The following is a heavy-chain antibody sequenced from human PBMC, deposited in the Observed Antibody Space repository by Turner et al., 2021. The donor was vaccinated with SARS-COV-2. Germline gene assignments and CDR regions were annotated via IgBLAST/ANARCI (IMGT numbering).Heavy chain of an antibody. J-gene: IGHJ4*02. CDR1: GYTLTELS. D-gene: IGHD2-21*02. V-gene: IGHV1-24*01. CDR3: ATGYAYCGGDCSIDY. Sequence: QVQLVQYGAEVKKPGASVKVSCTVSGYTLTELSMHWVRQAPGKGLECMGGFDPEDVKTIYAQKFQGRVTMTEDTSTDTAYMELSSLRSDDTAVYYCATGYAYCGGDCSIDYWGQGTLVTVSS. CDR2: FDPEDVKT.